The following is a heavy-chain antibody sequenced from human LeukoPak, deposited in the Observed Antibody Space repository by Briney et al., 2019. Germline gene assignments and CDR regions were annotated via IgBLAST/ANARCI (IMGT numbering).Heavy chain of an antibody. CDR3: ARDMLAVPSNWFDP. V-gene: IGHV1-46*01. D-gene: IGHD2-8*01. CDR2: INPSGGST. Sequence: GASVKVSCKASRYTFTSYYIHWVRQAPGQGLEWMGVINPSGGSTSYAQKFQGRVTMTRDTSTSTVYMDLRSLRSEDTAVYFCARDMLAVPSNWFDPWGQGTLVTVSS. CDR1: RYTFTSYY. J-gene: IGHJ5*02.